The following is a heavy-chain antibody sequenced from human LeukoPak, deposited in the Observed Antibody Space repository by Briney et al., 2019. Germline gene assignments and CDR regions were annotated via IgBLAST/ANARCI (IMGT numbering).Heavy chain of an antibody. J-gene: IGHJ3*02. V-gene: IGHV3-53*01. CDR3: ARAGYCSGGSCYSFAFDI. CDR1: GFTVSSNH. CDR2: IYSGGST. Sequence: PGGSLRLSCAASGFTVSSNHMSWVRQAPGKGLKWVSVIYSGGSTYYADSVKGRFTISRDNSKNTLYLQMNSPRAEDTAVYYCARAGYCSGGSCYSFAFDIWGQGTMVTVSS. D-gene: IGHD2-15*01.